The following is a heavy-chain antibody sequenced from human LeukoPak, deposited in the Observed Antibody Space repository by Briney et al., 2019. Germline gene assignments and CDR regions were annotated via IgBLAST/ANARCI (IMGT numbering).Heavy chain of an antibody. CDR2: ISTSSSYI. Sequence: GGSLRLSCAASGFTFSSYGMNWVRQAPGKGLEGVSSISTSSSYIYYADSMKGRFTISRDNAKNSLYLQMNSLRAEDTAVYYCARVEGNIVTTTEGYFDYWGQGTLVTVSS. V-gene: IGHV3-21*01. CDR1: GFTFSSYG. D-gene: IGHD5-12*01. J-gene: IGHJ4*02. CDR3: ARVEGNIVTTTEGYFDY.